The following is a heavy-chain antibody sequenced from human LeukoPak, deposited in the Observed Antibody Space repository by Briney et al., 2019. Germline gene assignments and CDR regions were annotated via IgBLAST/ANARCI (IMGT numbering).Heavy chain of an antibody. Sequence: GGSPRLSCAASGFTFSDYYMSWIRQAPGKGLEWVSYISSSSSYTNYADSVKGRFTISRDNAKNSLYLQMNSLRAEDTAVYYCARRGSSGYYFLDYWGQGTLVTVSS. D-gene: IGHD3-22*01. J-gene: IGHJ4*02. V-gene: IGHV3-11*06. CDR2: ISSSSSYT. CDR1: GFTFSDYY. CDR3: ARRGSSGYYFLDY.